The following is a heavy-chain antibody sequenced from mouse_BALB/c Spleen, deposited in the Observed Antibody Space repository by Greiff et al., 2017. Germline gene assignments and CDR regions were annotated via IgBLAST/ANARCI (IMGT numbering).Heavy chain of an antibody. V-gene: IGHV1S41*01. CDR1: GYTFTSYW. Sequence: DLVKPGASVKLSCKASGYTFTSYWINWIKQRPGQGLEWIGRIAPGSGSTYYNEMFKGKATLTVDTSSSTAYIQLSSLSSEDSAVYFCAIEIGYWGQGTTLTVSS. J-gene: IGHJ2*01. CDR2: IAPGSGST. CDR3: AIEIGY.